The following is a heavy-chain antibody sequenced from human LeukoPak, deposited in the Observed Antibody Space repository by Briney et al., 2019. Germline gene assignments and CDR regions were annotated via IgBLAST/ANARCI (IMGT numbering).Heavy chain of an antibody. CDR2: RSYDGSNK. Sequence: GGSLRLSCAASGFTFSSYAMHWVRQAPGKGLEWVAVRSYDGSNKYYADSVKGRFTISRDNSKNTLYLQMNSLRAEDTAVYYCARLYGDDSWGQGTLVTVSS. CDR3: ARLYGDDS. CDR1: GFTFSSYA. J-gene: IGHJ5*01. D-gene: IGHD4-17*01. V-gene: IGHV3-30*04.